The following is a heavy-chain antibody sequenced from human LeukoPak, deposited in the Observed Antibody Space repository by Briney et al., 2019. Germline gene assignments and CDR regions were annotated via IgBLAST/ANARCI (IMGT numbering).Heavy chain of an antibody. Sequence: GGSLKLSCAASGFTFSSYAMHWVRQAPGKGLEWVAVMSYDGSNKYYADSVKGRFTISRDNSKNTLYLQMNSLRAEDTAVYYCARALRYFDWHRSNGYNWFDPWGQGALVTVSS. CDR3: ARALRYFDWHRSNGYNWFDP. D-gene: IGHD3-9*01. J-gene: IGHJ5*02. V-gene: IGHV3-30-3*01. CDR1: GFTFSSYA. CDR2: MSYDGSNK.